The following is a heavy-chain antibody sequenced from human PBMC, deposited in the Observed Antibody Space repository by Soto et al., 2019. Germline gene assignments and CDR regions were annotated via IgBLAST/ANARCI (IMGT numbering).Heavy chain of an antibody. CDR2: SYYSGTP. CDR1: GGSIRVQSYY. J-gene: IGHJ5*02. CDR3: TRRYNWNDYYFDP. D-gene: IGHD1-20*01. V-gene: IGHV4-39*01. Sequence: SETLSLTCTVSGGSIRVQSYYWTWIRQTPGKGLEWVGSSYYSGTPYFNPALNGRVTISVDTSTNQFSLRLTSVTAADTAVYYCTRRYNWNDYYFDPWGQGTLVTVSS.